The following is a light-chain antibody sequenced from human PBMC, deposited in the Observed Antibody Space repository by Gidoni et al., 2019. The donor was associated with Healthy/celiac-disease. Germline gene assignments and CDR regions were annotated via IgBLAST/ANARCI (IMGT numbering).Light chain of an antibody. CDR1: SGHSSYI. CDR2: LEGSGSY. V-gene: IGLV4-60*02. CDR3: ETWDSITQV. Sequence: QPVLTQSSSASASLGSSVKLTCTLSSGHSSYIIAWHQQQPGKAPRYLMKLEGSGSYNKGSGVPDRFSGSSSGADRYLTISNLQFEDEADYYCETWDSITQVFGTGTKVTVL. J-gene: IGLJ1*01.